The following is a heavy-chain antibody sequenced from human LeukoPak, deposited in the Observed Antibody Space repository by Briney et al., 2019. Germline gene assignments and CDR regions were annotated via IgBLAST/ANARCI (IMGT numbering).Heavy chain of an antibody. V-gene: IGHV3-21*06. CDR1: GFTFSTFA. Sequence: GGSLRLSCAASGFTFSTFAMHWVRLSPGKGLEWVSSITGSGPYMLYADSVKHRFTISRDNTKNLLYLEMNSLRAEDTAMYFCVRDVGAVRGEIYFDYWGQGTLVTVSS. CDR3: VRDVGAVRGEIYFDY. CDR2: ITGSGPYM. J-gene: IGHJ4*02. D-gene: IGHD3-10*01.